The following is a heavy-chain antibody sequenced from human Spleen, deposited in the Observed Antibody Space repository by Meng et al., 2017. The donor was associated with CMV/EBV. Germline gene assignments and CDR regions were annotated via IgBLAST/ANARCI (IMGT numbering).Heavy chain of an antibody. CDR3: ARGGHYYDP. V-gene: IGHV3-74*01. D-gene: IGHD3-10*01. J-gene: IGHJ5*02. CDR1: GFTFSSYW. Sequence: LSLSCAASGFTFSSYWMRWVRQAPGKGLGWVSRINSDGSSTSYADSVKGRFTISRDNAKNTLYLQMNSLRAEDTAVYYCARGGHYYDPWGQGTLVTVSS. CDR2: INSDGSST.